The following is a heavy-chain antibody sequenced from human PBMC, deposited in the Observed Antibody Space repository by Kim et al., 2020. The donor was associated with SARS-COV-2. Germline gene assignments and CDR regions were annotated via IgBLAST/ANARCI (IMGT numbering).Heavy chain of an antibody. CDR2: INHSGRT. V-gene: IGHV4-34*01. CDR1: GGSFSGYY. D-gene: IGHD3-22*01. CDR3: ARGTIPSGHSDY. J-gene: IGHJ4*02. Sequence: SETLSLTCAVYGGSFSGYYWSWIRQPPGKGLEWIGEINHSGRTNHNPSLMSRVTISVDTSKNQFSLKVNFVTAADTAVYYCARGTIPSGHSDYWGQGILV.